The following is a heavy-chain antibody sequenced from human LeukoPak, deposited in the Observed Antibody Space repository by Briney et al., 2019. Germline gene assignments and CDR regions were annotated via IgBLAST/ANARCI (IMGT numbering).Heavy chain of an antibody. Sequence: PGGSLRLSCAASGFIFSRYWMGWVRQAPGKGLEWVANIKQDESEKYYVDSVKGRFTVSRDNAKNSMYLQMNSLGADDTAVYYCVRVADGATFDGWGQGALVTVSS. CDR3: VRVADGATFDG. V-gene: IGHV3-7*01. J-gene: IGHJ4*02. D-gene: IGHD1-26*01. CDR1: GFIFSRYW. CDR2: IKQDESEK.